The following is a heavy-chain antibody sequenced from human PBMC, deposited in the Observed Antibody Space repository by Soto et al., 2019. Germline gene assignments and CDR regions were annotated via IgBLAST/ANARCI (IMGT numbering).Heavy chain of an antibody. V-gene: IGHV4-59*08. CDR1: GGSISSYY. Sequence: SETLSLTCTVSGGSISSYYWSWIRQPPGKGLEWIGYIYYSGSTNYNPSLKSRVTISVDTSKNQFSLKLSSVTAADTAVYYCARLGRYSYGDDWFDPWGQGTLVTVSS. CDR3: ARLGRYSYGDDWFDP. CDR2: IYYSGST. J-gene: IGHJ5*02. D-gene: IGHD5-18*01.